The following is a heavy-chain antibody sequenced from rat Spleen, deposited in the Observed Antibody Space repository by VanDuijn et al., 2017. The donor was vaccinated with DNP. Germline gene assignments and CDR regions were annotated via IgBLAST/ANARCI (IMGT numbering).Heavy chain of an antibody. CDR3: ITWGWLLGLDA. CDR2: INIDGGST. CDR1: GITFSNYW. D-gene: IGHD1-12*03. J-gene: IGHJ4*01. Sequence: EVQLVETGGGLVQPGRSLKLSCATSGITFSNYWMYWIRQAPGKGLEWVASINIDGGSTYYPDSVKGRFTISRDHAKSTLYLQMDSLRSEDTATYYCITWGWLLGLDAWGQGTSVTVSS. V-gene: IGHV5-58*01.